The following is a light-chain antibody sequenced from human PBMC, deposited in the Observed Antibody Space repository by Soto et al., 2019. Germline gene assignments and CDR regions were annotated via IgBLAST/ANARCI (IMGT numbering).Light chain of an antibody. J-gene: IGLJ1*01. V-gene: IGLV2-8*01. Sequence: QSVLTQPPSASGSPVQSVTISCPGTSSDVGGYNFVSWYQQHPGKAPKLLIYEVTQRPSGVPDRFSASKSGNTASLTVSGLQAEDEADYYCSSYAGSNMGVFGTGTKLTVL. CDR1: SSDVGGYNF. CDR2: EVT. CDR3: SSYAGSNMGV.